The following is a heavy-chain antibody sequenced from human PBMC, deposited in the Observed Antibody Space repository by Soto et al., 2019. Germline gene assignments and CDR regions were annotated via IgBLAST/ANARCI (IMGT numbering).Heavy chain of an antibody. CDR3: ARDMGEMATITSGH. V-gene: IGHV1-69*13. J-gene: IGHJ4*02. CDR1: GGTFSSYA. D-gene: IGHD5-12*01. Sequence: SVKVSCKASGGTFSSYAISWVRQAPGQGLEWMGGIIPIFGTANYAQKFQGRVTITADESTSTAYMELSSLRSEDTAVYYCARDMGEMATITSGHWGQGTLVTVSS. CDR2: IIPIFGTA.